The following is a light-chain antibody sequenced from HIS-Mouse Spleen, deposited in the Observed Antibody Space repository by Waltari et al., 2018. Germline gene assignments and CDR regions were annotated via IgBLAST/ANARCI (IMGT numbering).Light chain of an antibody. CDR3: QQYDNLYT. Sequence: DIQMTQSPSSLSASVGDRVPLTCQASQDISNYLNWNQQKPGKAPKLLIYDASNLETGVPSRFSGSGSGTDFTFTISSLQPEDIATYYCQQYDNLYTFGQGTKLEIK. CDR1: QDISNY. CDR2: DAS. J-gene: IGKJ2*01. V-gene: IGKV1-33*01.